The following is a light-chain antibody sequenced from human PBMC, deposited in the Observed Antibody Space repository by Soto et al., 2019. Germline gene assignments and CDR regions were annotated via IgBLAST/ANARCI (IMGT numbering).Light chain of an antibody. V-gene: IGKV1-33*01. CDR1: QDISNH. J-gene: IGKJ5*01. CDR3: QQHDNLPPIT. CDR2: DAY. Sequence: DIQMTQSPSSLSASVGDRVTITCQASQDISNHLNWYQQKPGKPPQLLIYDAYNVNTGVPSRFRASGSGTDFTFIISSLQPEDIATYYCQQHDNLPPITCGQGTRLEIK.